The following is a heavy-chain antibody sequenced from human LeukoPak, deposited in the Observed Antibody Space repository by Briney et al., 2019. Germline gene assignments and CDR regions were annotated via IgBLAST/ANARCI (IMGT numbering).Heavy chain of an antibody. CDR1: EYSFTNYW. V-gene: IGHV5-51*01. D-gene: IGHD5-12*01. CDR3: ARAGYSGYESDY. CDR2: IYPADFDT. Sequence: GESLKISCKGSEYSFTNYWIGWVRQMPGRGREWMGIIYPADFDTRYSPSFQGQVTISADKSSSTAYLQWSSLKASDTAMYYCARAGYSGYESDYWGQGTLVTVSS. J-gene: IGHJ4*02.